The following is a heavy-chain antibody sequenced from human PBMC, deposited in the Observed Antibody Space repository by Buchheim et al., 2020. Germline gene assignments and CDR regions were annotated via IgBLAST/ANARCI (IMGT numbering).Heavy chain of an antibody. CDR1: GGSINSGDYF. CDR3: ASQIVVVPAATDY. J-gene: IGHJ4*02. Sequence: QVQLQESGPGLVKPSQTLSLTCTVSGGSINSGDYFWSWIRQPPGKGLEWIGFIYYSGSTYYNPSLKSRVTISIDTSKNQFSLKLTSVTAADTAVYYCASQIVVVPAATDYWGQGTL. D-gene: IGHD2-2*01. CDR2: IYYSGST. V-gene: IGHV4-30-4*01.